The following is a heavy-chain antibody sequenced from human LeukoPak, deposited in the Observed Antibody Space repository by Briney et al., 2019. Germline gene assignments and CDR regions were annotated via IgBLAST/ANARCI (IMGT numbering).Heavy chain of an antibody. CDR2: ITSSGGST. V-gene: IGHV3-23*01. CDR3: ARGALRFR. Sequence: GGSLRLSCAASGFTFSSYAMTWVRQAPGKGLERVSTITSSGGSTYYADSVKGRFTISRDNSKNTLYLQMNSLRADDTAVYYCARGALRFRGGQETLVTVSS. J-gene: IGHJ4*02. CDR1: GFTFSSYA.